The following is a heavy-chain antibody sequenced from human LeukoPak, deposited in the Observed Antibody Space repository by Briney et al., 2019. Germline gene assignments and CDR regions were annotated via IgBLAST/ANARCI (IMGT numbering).Heavy chain of an antibody. CDR1: GFTFSSYN. J-gene: IGHJ4*02. V-gene: IGHV3-21*04. CDR2: ISRSSDYV. Sequence: GGSLRLSCAASGFTFSSYNMNWVRQAPGEGLEWVSAISRSSDYVYYADSVKGRFTISRDNAKNSLYLQMNSLRAEDTAVYYCAKGYDILAAYALGFDYWGQGTLVTVSS. D-gene: IGHD3-9*01. CDR3: AKGYDILAAYALGFDY.